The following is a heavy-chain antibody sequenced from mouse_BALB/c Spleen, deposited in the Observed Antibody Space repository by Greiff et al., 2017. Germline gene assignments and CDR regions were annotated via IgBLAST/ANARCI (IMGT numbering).Heavy chain of an antibody. D-gene: IGHD1-1*01. V-gene: IGHV3-8*02. Sequence: EVKLMESGPSLVKPSQTLSLTCSVTGDSITSGYWNWIRKFPGNKLEYMGYISYSGSTYYNPSLKSRISITRDTSKNQYYLQLNSVTTEDTATYYCARSGTTVVALYYYAMDYWGQGTSVTVSS. CDR3: ARSGTTVVALYYYAMDY. CDR1: GDSITSGY. CDR2: ISYSGST. J-gene: IGHJ4*01.